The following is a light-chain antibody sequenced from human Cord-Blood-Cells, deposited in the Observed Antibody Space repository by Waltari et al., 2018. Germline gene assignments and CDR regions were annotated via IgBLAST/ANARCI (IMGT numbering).Light chain of an antibody. CDR2: AAS. Sequence: DIQMTQSPSSLSASVGDRVTITCRASQSISSYLNWYQQKPGKAHKLLIYAASSLQSWVPSRFSGSGSGTDFTLTISSLQPEDFATYYCQQSYSTPTFGQGTKLEIK. CDR3: QQSYSTPT. V-gene: IGKV1-39*01. J-gene: IGKJ2*01. CDR1: QSISSY.